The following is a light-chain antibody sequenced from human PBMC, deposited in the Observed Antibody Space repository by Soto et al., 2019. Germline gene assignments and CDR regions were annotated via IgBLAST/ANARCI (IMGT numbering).Light chain of an antibody. CDR1: QSISRS. V-gene: IGKV1-39*01. CDR3: QQSYMIPWT. CDR2: AAS. J-gene: IGKJ1*01. Sequence: DIPMTQSPSSLPASVGGRVTITCRASQSISRSLNWYQQKPGKAPQLLIYAASGLQSGVPSRFSGSGSGTDFTLTISSLQPEDFATYHCQQSYMIPWTFGQGTKVEIK.